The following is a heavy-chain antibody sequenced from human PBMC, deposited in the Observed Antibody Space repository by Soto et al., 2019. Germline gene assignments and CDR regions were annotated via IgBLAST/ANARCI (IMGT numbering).Heavy chain of an antibody. J-gene: IGHJ4*02. Sequence: GGSLRLSCAASGFTFTSYAMSWVRQAPGMGLEWVSAISGSGDSTYYADSVKGRFSISRDHSKNTLYLQMNTLRAEDTALYYCAKLQGRFASGPQDYWGQRTLVTVSS. D-gene: IGHD3-16*01. CDR2: ISGSGDST. CDR3: AKLQGRFASGPQDY. V-gene: IGHV3-23*01. CDR1: GFTFTSYA.